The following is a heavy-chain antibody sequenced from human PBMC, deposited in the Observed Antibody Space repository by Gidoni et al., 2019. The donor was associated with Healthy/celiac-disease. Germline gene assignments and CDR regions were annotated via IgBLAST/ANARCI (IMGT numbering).Heavy chain of an antibody. CDR3: ARVRERGYYSDAFDI. V-gene: IGHV3-30*04. D-gene: IGHD3-22*01. J-gene: IGHJ3*02. Sequence: QVQLVESGGGVVQPGRSLRLSCAASGFTFGSYAMHWVRQAPGKGLEWVAVISYDGSNKYYADSVKGRFTISRDNSKNTLYLQMNSLRAEDTAVYYCARVRERGYYSDAFDIWGQGTMVTVSS. CDR2: ISYDGSNK. CDR1: GFTFGSYA.